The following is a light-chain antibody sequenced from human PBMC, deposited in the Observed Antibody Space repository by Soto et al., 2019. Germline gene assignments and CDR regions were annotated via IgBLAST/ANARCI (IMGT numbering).Light chain of an antibody. Sequence: EIVLTQSPGTLSLSPGERATLSCRASQSVTNNYLDWFQQKPGQAPRLLIYDASIRADGIPDRFSGSGPETDFTLTISRLEPEDSAVYYCQQCSFSPRTFGQGTKVDIK. J-gene: IGKJ1*01. CDR2: DAS. CDR1: QSVTNNY. V-gene: IGKV3-20*01. CDR3: QQCSFSPRT.